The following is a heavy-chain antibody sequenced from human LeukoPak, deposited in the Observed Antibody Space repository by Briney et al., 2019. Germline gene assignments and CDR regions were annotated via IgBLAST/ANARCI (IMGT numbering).Heavy chain of an antibody. J-gene: IGHJ3*02. CDR1: GFTFSDYY. Sequence: GGSLRLSCAASGFTFSDYYMSWIRQAPGKGLEWVSYISSSSTYTTYADSVKGRFSISRDNAKNSLYLQMNSLRAEDTAVYYCASGNYYDSSGHAFDIWGQGTMVTVSS. CDR2: ISSSSTYT. D-gene: IGHD3-22*01. CDR3: ASGNYYDSSGHAFDI. V-gene: IGHV3-11*03.